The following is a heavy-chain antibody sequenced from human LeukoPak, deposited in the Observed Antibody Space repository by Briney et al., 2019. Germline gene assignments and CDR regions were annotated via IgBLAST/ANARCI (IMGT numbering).Heavy chain of an antibody. CDR2: ISSDTTNK. D-gene: IGHD3-16*01. J-gene: IGHJ4*02. V-gene: IGHV3-30*10. Sequence: GGSLRLSCATSGFPFVAYALHWVRQAPGKGLEWVAVISSDTTNKYYMDSVKGRFTTSRDNSKNTLYLQMDSLRLEDTAVYYCARLAAASPGYWGQGTLVTVSS. CDR3: ARLAAASPGY. CDR1: GFPFVAYA.